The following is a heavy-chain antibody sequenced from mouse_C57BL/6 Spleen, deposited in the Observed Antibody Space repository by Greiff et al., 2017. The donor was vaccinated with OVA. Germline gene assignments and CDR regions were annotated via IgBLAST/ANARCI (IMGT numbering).Heavy chain of an antibody. CDR2: IDPSDSYT. CDR3: ARSQAHYAMDY. D-gene: IGHD3-2*02. V-gene: IGHV1-69*01. J-gene: IGHJ4*01. Sequence: VQLQQSGAELVMPGASVKLSCKASGYTFTCYWMHWVKQRPGQGLEWIGEIDPSDSYTNYNQKFQGKSTLTVDKSSSTAYMQLSSLTSEDSAVYYCARSQAHYAMDYWGQGTAVTVSS. CDR1: GYTFTCYW.